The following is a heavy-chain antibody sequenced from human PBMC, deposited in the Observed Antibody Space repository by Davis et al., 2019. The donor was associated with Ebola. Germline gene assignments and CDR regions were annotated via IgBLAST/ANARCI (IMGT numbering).Heavy chain of an antibody. CDR2: ITPIFGTA. CDR1: GGTFSSSA. V-gene: IGHV1-69*06. J-gene: IGHJ4*02. D-gene: IGHD5-18*01. CDR3: ARGSQDTTIFLDFIY. Sequence: AASVKVSCKASGGTFSSSAISWVRQAPGQGLEWMGGITPIFGTANYAQKFQGRVTITADKSMSTAYMELRSLRSEDTAVYYCARGSQDTTIFLDFIYWGQGTLVIVSS.